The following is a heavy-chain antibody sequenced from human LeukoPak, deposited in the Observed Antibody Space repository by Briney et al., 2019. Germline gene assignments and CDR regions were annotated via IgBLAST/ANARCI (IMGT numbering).Heavy chain of an antibody. CDR2: ISYSGST. D-gene: IGHD6-19*01. CDR1: GFSISSYY. CDR3: ARHAKAVAATGPLAY. V-gene: IGHV4-59*08. J-gene: IGHJ4*02. Sequence: SETLSLTCTVSGFSISSYYLSWIRQPPGKGLDWVGYISYSGSTSYNPSLKSRVTLSLDTSKNQLSLRLTSVTAADTAVYFCARHAKAVAATGPLAYWGQGTLVTVSS.